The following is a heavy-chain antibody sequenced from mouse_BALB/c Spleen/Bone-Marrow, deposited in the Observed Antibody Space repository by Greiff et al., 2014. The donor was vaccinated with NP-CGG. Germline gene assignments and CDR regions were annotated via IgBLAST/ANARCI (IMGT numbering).Heavy chain of an antibody. V-gene: IGHV1-20*02. CDR3: SISRDGWFTY. J-gene: IGHJ3*01. Sequence: SGPELVKPGASVKISCKASGYSFTGYFMNWVMQSHGKSLEWIGRINPYNGDAFYSHKFKGKATLTVDKSSSTAHMEVRSLASEDSAVYYCSISRDGWFTYWGRGTLVTVS. CDR2: INPYNGDA. CDR1: GYSFTGYF.